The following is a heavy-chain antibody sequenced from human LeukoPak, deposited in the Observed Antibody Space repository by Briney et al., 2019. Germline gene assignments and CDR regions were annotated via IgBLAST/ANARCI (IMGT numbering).Heavy chain of an antibody. CDR2: IKSDGSNT. CDR1: GFTFSSYW. D-gene: IGHD3-22*01. Sequence: GGSLRLSCAASGFTFSSYWMHWVRQAPGKGLVWVSRIKSDGSNTNYADSVKGRFTISRDNAKNTLHLQMNSLRAEDTALYYCARENYDSSGYYPGAFDIWGQGTMVTVSS. CDR3: ARENYDSSGYYPGAFDI. V-gene: IGHV3-74*01. J-gene: IGHJ3*02.